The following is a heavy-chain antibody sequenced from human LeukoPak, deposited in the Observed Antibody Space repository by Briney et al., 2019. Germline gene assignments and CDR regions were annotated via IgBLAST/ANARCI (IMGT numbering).Heavy chain of an antibody. CDR1: GGTFSNNDNL. CDR2: VHYTGKT. J-gene: IGHJ5*02. D-gene: IGHD6-25*01. CDR3: ARRASGLNWFDP. V-gene: IGHV4-39*01. Sequence: PSETLSLTCTVSGGTFSNNDNLWGWIRQPPGKGLECVGIVHYTGKTYYNPSLRSRVTIFVDTPNNQFSLKLSSVTAADTAVYYCARRASGLNWFDPWGQGTLVTVSS.